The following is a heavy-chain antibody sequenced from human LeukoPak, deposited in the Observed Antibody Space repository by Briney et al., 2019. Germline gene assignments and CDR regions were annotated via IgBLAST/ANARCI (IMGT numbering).Heavy chain of an antibody. D-gene: IGHD1-26*01. Sequence: SETLSLTCTVSGGSISSYYWSWIRQPPGKGLEWIGYIYYSGSTNYNPSLKSRVTISVDTSKNQFSLKLSSVTAADTAVYYCARVTRGVGAAYYFDYWGQGTLVTVSS. J-gene: IGHJ4*02. CDR1: GGSISSYY. V-gene: IGHV4-59*01. CDR3: ARVTRGVGAAYYFDY. CDR2: IYYSGST.